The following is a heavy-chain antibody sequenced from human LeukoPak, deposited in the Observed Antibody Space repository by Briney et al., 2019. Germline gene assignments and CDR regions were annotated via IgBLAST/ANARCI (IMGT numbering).Heavy chain of an antibody. CDR2: IYPGDSDT. CDR3: ARLTPFRGAAAGPDS. CDR1: GYNFTNYW. Sequence: LGESLKISCKGSGYNFTNYWIGWVRQMPGKGLEWMGIIYPGDSDTRYSPSFQGQVTISADKSISTAYLQWSSLKASDTAMYYCARLTPFRGAAAGPDSWGQGTLVTVSS. D-gene: IGHD6-13*01. J-gene: IGHJ4*02. V-gene: IGHV5-51*01.